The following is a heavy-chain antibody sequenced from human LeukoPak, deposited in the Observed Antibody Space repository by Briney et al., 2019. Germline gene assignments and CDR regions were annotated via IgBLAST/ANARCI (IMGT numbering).Heavy chain of an antibody. Sequence: ASVKVSCTASGYTFTGYYMHWVRQAPGQGLEWMGWINPNSGGTNYAQKFQGRVTMTRDTSISTAYMELSRLRSDDTAVYYCARWGISSSWFPWFDPWGQGTLVTVSS. V-gene: IGHV1-2*02. CDR3: ARWGISSSWFPWFDP. CDR2: INPNSGGT. CDR1: GYTFTGYY. J-gene: IGHJ5*02. D-gene: IGHD6-13*01.